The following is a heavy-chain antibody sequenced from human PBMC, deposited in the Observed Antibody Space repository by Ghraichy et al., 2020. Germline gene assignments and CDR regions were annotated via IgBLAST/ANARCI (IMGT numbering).Heavy chain of an antibody. V-gene: IGHV3-48*01. CDR2: ITGSSITI. CDR1: GFSFSDYS. Sequence: GGSLRLSWEGSGFSFSDYSMIWVRLTPRKALEWVSYITGSSITIFYTDSVKGRFTISRDNAKNSLYLQMNSLRAEDTAVYYCARLPLPRRAAVGDWYFDLWGRGTLVTVSS. D-gene: IGHD6-13*01. CDR3: ARLPLPRRAAVGDWYFDL. J-gene: IGHJ2*01.